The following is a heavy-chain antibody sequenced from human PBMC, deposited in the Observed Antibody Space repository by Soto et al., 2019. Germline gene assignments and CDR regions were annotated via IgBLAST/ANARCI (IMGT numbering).Heavy chain of an antibody. J-gene: IGHJ6*02. V-gene: IGHV3-23*01. CDR2: ISGSGGST. D-gene: IGHD3-3*01. CDR3: AKDGGYDFWSGYYVHYCGMDV. CDR1: GFTFSSYA. Sequence: GGSLRLSCAASGFTFSSYAMSWVRQAPGKGLEWVSAISGSGGSTYYADSVKGRFTISRDNSKNTLYLQMNSLRAEDTAVYYCAKDGGYDFWSGYYVHYCGMDVWGQGTTVTVSS.